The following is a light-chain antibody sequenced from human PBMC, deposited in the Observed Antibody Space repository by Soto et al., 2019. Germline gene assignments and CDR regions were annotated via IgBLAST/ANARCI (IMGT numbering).Light chain of an antibody. Sequence: ESVMTPSPLSLSVTPGEPASISCRSSQSLLHSNGNNYLDWYLQKPGQCPQLLIYLGSFRAAGVPDRLCGSGSGTDFTLKISRVEAADVGVYSCMQALRTPSFGGGTKVEIK. CDR3: MQALRTPS. CDR2: LGS. V-gene: IGKV2-28*01. J-gene: IGKJ4*02. CDR1: QSLLHSNGNNY.